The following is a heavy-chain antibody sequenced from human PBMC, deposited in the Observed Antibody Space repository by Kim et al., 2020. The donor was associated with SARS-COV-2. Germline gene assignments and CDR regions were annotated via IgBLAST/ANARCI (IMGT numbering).Heavy chain of an antibody. J-gene: IGHJ4*02. CDR2: IRSKAYGGTT. Sequence: GGSLRLSCTASGFTFGDYAMSWFRQAPGKGLEWVGFIRSKAYGGTTEYAASVKGRFTISRDDSKSIAYLQMNSLKTEDTAVYYCTRDQSPYSSGWWFDYWSQGTLLTVSP. D-gene: IGHD6-19*01. CDR3: TRDQSPYSSGWWFDY. CDR1: GFTFGDYA. V-gene: IGHV3-49*03.